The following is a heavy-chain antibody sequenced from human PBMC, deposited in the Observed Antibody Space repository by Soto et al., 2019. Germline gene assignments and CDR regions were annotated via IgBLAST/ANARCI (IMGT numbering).Heavy chain of an antibody. CDR1: GFTFSTYG. D-gene: IGHD4-4*01. CDR3: ARGAYDYSNRHYYYYYGMDV. Sequence: GGSLRLSCAASGFTFSTYGMHWVRQAPGKGLEWVAAMSYDGTKEYYVDSVKGRFTISRDNSKNTLYLQMNSLRAEDTAVYYWARGAYDYSNRHYYYYYGMDVWGQGTTGTVYS. J-gene: IGHJ6*02. V-gene: IGHV3-30*03. CDR2: MSYDGTKE.